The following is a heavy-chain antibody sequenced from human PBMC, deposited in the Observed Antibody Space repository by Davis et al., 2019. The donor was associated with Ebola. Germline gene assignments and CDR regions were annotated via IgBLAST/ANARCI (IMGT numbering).Heavy chain of an antibody. J-gene: IGHJ4*02. CDR3: AKDIQGGSSYLDN. Sequence: GESLKISCETSGFSFSDYFMSWIRQAPGKGLEWVCDFSVTGLTHYADPVKGRFSISRDISKNTVYLQMNSLRAEDTAIYYCAKDIQGGSSYLDNWGQGTLVTVSS. CDR1: GFSFSDYF. V-gene: IGHV3-23*01. CDR2: FSVTGLT. D-gene: IGHD3-16*01.